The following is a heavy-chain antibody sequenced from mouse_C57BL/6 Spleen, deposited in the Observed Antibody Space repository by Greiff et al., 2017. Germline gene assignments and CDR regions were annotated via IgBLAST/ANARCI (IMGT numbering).Heavy chain of an antibody. V-gene: IGHV1-63*01. D-gene: IGHD2-5*01. CDR1: GYTFTNYW. CDR2: IYPGGGYT. Sequence: VKVVESGAELVRPGTSVKMSCKASGYTFTNYWIGWAKQRPGHGLEWIGDIYPGGGYTNYNEKFKGKATLTADKSSSTAYMQFSSLTSEDSAIYYCARSYSNYAMDYWGQGTSVTVSS. CDR3: ARSYSNYAMDY. J-gene: IGHJ4*01.